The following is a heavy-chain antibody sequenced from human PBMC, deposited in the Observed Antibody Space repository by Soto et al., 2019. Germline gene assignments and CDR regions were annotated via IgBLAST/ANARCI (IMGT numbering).Heavy chain of an antibody. V-gene: IGHV3-66*01. J-gene: IGHJ6*04. CDR1: GFTVSSKY. CDR3: ARDDVLCEGGRRYRVSLDV. Sequence: GGSLRLSCAASGFTVSSKYMSWVRQAPGKGLEWVSLIQSGGPTYYADSVKGRFTISRDTSENTLHLQMDSLRAEDTAVYYCARDDVLCEGGRRYRVSLDVRDKGTSLTVSS. CDR2: IQSGGPT. D-gene: IGHD2-15*01.